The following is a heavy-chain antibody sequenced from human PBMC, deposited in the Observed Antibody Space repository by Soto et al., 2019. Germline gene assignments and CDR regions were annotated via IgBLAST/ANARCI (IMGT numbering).Heavy chain of an antibody. Sequence: VGSRRVACAAAGVSSCRYELNCFRQAPGTGLEWVPSITSSSSYIYYADSVKGRFTISRDNAKNSLYLQMNSLRAEDTAVYYCARDRYKRSDYDFWSGYPRPPYYYYGMDVWGQGTTVTVPS. D-gene: IGHD3-3*01. CDR3: ARDRYKRSDYDFWSGYPRPPYYYYGMDV. J-gene: IGHJ6*02. CDR2: ITSSSSYI. V-gene: IGHV3-21*01. CDR1: GVSSCRYE.